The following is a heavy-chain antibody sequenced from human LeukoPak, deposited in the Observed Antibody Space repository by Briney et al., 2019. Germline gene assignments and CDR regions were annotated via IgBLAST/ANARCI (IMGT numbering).Heavy chain of an antibody. Sequence: PSETLSLTCSVSGGAIISYYWSWIRQPAGKGPEWIGRIYPTGNTDYNPSLKTRVTMSTDLSKKQFSLRLRSVTAADTAVYYCARLKFYDSTGYSPGYYMDVSGKGTAVTVSS. CDR2: IYPTGNT. CDR3: ARLKFYDSTGYSPGYYMDV. CDR1: GGAIISYY. D-gene: IGHD3-22*01. V-gene: IGHV4-4*07. J-gene: IGHJ6*03.